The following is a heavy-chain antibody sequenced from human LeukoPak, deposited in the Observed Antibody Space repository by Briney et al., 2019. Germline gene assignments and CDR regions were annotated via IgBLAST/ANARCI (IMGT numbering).Heavy chain of an antibody. J-gene: IGHJ5*02. Sequence: GGSLRPSCGASGFTFRSFWMTWVRQSPGKGLEWVANIKEDGSEKYYVDSVKDRFIISRDNAKNSVFLQVNSLRAEDTAVYYCARGKNGASWGQGTLVTVSS. CDR2: IKEDGSEK. D-gene: IGHD2-8*01. V-gene: IGHV3-7*04. CDR3: ARGKNGAS. CDR1: GFTFRSFW.